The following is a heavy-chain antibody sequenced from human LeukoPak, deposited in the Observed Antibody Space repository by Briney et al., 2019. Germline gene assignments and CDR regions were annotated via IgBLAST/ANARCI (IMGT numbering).Heavy chain of an antibody. D-gene: IGHD3-10*01. Sequence: SETLSLTCTVSGYSITNGYYWGWIRQPPGKGLEWIGSIYHSGSTFYNPPLKSRVTISVDPSKNQFSLKLNSVIVADTAVYYCGRDQDYYGSGSHGPDHWGQGTLVTVSS. CDR1: GYSITNGYY. CDR3: GRDQDYYGSGSHGPDH. V-gene: IGHV4-38-2*02. J-gene: IGHJ5*02. CDR2: IYHSGST.